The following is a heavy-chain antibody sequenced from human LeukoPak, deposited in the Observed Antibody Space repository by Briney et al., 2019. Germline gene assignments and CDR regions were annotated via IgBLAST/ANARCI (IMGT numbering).Heavy chain of an antibody. J-gene: IGHJ4*02. V-gene: IGHV4-39*01. CDR2: IYYSGNT. CDR1: GVSISSSNSY. Sequence: PSETLSLTCTVSGVSISSSNSYWGWIRQPPGKGLEWIGSIYYSGNTYYNASLKSQVSISIDTSKNQFSLKLSSVTAADTAVYYCARRSAEMATMDYWGQGTLVTVSS. D-gene: IGHD5-24*01. CDR3: ARRSAEMATMDY.